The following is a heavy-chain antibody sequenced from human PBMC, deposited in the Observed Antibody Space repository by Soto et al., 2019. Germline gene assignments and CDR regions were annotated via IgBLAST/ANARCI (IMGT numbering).Heavy chain of an antibody. CDR2: ISWNSGSI. V-gene: IGHV3-9*01. J-gene: IGHJ6*04. Sequence: GGSLRLSCAASGFTFDDYAMHWVRQAPGKGLEWVSGISWNSGSIGYADSVKGRFTISRDNAKNSLYLQMNSLRAEDTALYYCPNGDVPDYCWMDVWGKGATVTVSS. CDR1: GFTFDDYA. D-gene: IGHD4-17*01. CDR3: PNGDVPDYCWMDV.